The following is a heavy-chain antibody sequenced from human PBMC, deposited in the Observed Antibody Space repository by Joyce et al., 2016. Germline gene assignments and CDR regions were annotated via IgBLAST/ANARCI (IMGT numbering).Heavy chain of an antibody. CDR1: GYTFSGYY. CDR3: ARVLCSSSTCYGFDY. J-gene: IGHJ4*02. CDR2: IKPNSGGT. V-gene: IGHV1-2*06. Sequence: QVQLVQSGAEIKKPGASVKVSCKASGYTFSGYYIHWVRQVPGQGLGWMGRIKPNSGGTKSAQKFQGRVTMTSDTSVTTVYMQLSRLRSDDTATYYCARVLCSSSTCYGFDYWGQGTLVTVSS. D-gene: IGHD2-2*01.